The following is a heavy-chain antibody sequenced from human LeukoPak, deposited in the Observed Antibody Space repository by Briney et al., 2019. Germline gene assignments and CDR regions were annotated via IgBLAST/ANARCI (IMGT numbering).Heavy chain of an antibody. D-gene: IGHD2-21*02. J-gene: IGHJ5*02. CDR2: INHSGCT. CDR1: GGSFSVYY. CDR3: ASGKLLAYCGGDCYSGAGNWFDP. V-gene: IGHV4-34*01. Sequence: SETLSLTCAVYGGSFSVYYWSWIRQPPGKGLEWIGEINHSGCTNYNPSLKSRVTISVDTSKNQSSLKLSSVTAADTAVYYCASGKLLAYCGGDCYSGAGNWFDPWGQGTLVTVSS.